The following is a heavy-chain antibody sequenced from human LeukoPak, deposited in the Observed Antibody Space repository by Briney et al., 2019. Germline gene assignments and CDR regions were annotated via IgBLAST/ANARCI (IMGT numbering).Heavy chain of an antibody. Sequence: GGSLRLSCAASGFTFSSYAIHWVRQAPGKGLEWVAVIWYDGIDKYYEDSVKGRFTISRDNSKNTVYLQMNSLRAEDTAVYYCASHSSTAPYWGQGTLVTVSS. CDR1: GFTFSSYA. D-gene: IGHD6-13*01. J-gene: IGHJ4*02. V-gene: IGHV3-33*01. CDR3: ASHSSTAPY. CDR2: IWYDGIDK.